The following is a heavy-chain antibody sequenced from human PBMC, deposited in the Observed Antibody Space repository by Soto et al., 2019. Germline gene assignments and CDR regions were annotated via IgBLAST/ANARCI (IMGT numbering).Heavy chain of an antibody. CDR2: IKQDGSEK. Sequence: TGGSLRLSCAASGFTFSSYWMSWVRQAPGKGLEWVANIKQDGSEKYYVDSVKGRFTVSRDNAKNSLYLQMNSLRAEDTAGYYCATDSSSGYSHFDYWGQGTLVTVSS. D-gene: IGHD3-22*01. CDR1: GFTFSSYW. CDR3: ATDSSSGYSHFDY. V-gene: IGHV3-7*03. J-gene: IGHJ4*02.